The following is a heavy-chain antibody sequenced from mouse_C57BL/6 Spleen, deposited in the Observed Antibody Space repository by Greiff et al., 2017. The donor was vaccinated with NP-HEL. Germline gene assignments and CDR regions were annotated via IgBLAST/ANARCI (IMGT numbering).Heavy chain of an antibody. J-gene: IGHJ3*01. D-gene: IGHD1-1*01. CDR1: GFTFSDYG. CDR3: GRPPYYYGSSLFAD. CDR2: ISSGSSTI. Sequence: EVKLMESGGGLVKPGGSLKLSCAASGFTFSDYGMHWVRQAPEKGLEWVAYISSGSSTIYYADTVKGRFTISRDNAKNTLFLQMTSLRSEDTAMYYCGRPPYYYGSSLFADWGQGTLVTVSA. V-gene: IGHV5-17*01.